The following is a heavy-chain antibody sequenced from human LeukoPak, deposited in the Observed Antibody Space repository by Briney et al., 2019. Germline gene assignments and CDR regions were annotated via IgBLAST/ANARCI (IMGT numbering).Heavy chain of an antibody. CDR2: IYNSGDS. CDR1: GDSVSSSGYY. V-gene: IGHV4-39*07. CDR3: ARRVYYYYGMDV. J-gene: IGHJ6*02. Sequence: SETLSLTCTVSGDSVSSSGYYWGWIRQPPGRGLEWIGGIYNSGDSYYSPSLKSRVTVSIDTPKNQFSLKLSSVTAADTAVYYCARRVYYYYGMDVWGQGTTVTVSS.